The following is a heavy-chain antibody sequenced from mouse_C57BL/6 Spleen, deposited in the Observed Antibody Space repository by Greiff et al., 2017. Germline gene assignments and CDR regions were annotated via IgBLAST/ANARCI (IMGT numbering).Heavy chain of an antibody. CDR2: ISYDGSN. V-gene: IGHV3-6*01. D-gene: IGHD1-1*01. CDR1: GYSITSGYY. Sequence: DVHLVESGPGLVKPSQSLSLTCSVTGYSITSGYYWNWIRQFPGNKLEWMGYISYDGSNHYNPSLHNRISITRDTSKNQFFLKLNSVTTEDTATYYCARETTVVSFDDWGQGTTLTVSS. J-gene: IGHJ2*01. CDR3: ARETTVVSFDD.